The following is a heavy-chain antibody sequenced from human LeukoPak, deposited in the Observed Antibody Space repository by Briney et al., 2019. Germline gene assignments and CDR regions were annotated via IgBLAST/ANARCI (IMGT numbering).Heavy chain of an antibody. J-gene: IGHJ4*02. CDR1: GGSISSYY. D-gene: IGHD3-3*01. V-gene: IGHV4-59*01. Sequence: SETLSLTCTVSGGSISSYYWSWIRQPPGKGLEWIGYIYYSGSTNYSPSLKSRVTISVDTSKNQFSLKLSSVTAADTAVYYCASLTRESAPRGSRDFWGGYSDYWGQGALVTVSS. CDR3: ASLTRESAPRGSRDFWGGYSDY. CDR2: IYYSGST.